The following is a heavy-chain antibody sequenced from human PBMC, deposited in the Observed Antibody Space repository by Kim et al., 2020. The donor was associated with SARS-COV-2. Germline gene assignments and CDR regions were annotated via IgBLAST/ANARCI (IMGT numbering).Heavy chain of an antibody. CDR3: ARVRWELLLRRGYFDY. D-gene: IGHD1-26*01. J-gene: IGHJ4*02. CDR1: GFTFSSYS. CDR2: ISSSSSYI. V-gene: IGHV3-21*01. Sequence: GGSLRLSCAASGFTFSSYSMNWVRQAPGKGLEWVSSISSSSSYIYYADSVKGRFTISRDNAKNSLYLQMNSLRAEDTAVYYCARVRWELLLRRGYFDYWGQGTLVTVSS.